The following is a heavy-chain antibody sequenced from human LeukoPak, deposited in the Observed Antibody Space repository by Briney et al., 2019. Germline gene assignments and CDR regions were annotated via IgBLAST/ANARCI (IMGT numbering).Heavy chain of an antibody. V-gene: IGHV3-13*01. J-gene: IGHJ4*02. CDR2: IGTAGDT. Sequence: GGSLRLSCAASGFTFSSYDMHWVRQATGKGLEWVSAIGTAGDTYYPGSVKGRFTISRDNSKNTLYLQMNSLRAEDTAVYYCAKDREDGYNYSYFDYWGQGTLVTVSS. CDR3: AKDREDGYNYSYFDY. D-gene: IGHD5-24*01. CDR1: GFTFSSYD.